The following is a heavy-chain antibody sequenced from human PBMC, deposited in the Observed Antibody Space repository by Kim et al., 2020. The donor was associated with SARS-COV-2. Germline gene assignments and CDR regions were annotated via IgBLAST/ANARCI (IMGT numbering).Heavy chain of an antibody. CDR2: GGT. Sequence: GGTNYAQKFQGRVTMTRDTSISPAYMELSRLRSDDTAVYYCARDRGGLDYWGQGTLVTVSS. D-gene: IGHD3-3*01. CDR3: ARDRGGLDY. J-gene: IGHJ4*02. V-gene: IGHV1-2*02.